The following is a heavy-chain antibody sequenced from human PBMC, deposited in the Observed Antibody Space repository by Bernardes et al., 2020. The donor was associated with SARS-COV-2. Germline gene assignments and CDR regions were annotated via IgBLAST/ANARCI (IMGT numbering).Heavy chain of an antibody. CDR3: ARDRGGYSSSRNGMDV. J-gene: IGHJ6*02. V-gene: IGHV3-21*01. CDR1: GFTFSSYS. D-gene: IGHD6-6*01. Sequence: GGSLRLSCAASGFTFSSYSMNWVRQAPGKGLEWVSSISSSSSYIYYADSVKGRFTISRDNAKNSLYLQMNSLRAEDTAVYYCARDRGGYSSSRNGMDVWGQGTTVTVSS. CDR2: ISSSSSYI.